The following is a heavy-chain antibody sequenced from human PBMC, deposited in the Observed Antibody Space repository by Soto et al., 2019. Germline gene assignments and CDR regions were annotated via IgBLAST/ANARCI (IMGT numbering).Heavy chain of an antibody. CDR1: GFTFSSYG. J-gene: IGHJ3*02. D-gene: IGHD1-26*01. CDR2: IWYDGSNK. CDR3: ARESGSYYAFDI. V-gene: IGHV3-33*01. Sequence: GSLRLSCAASGFTFSSYGMHWVRQAPGKGLEWVAVIWYDGSNKYYADSVKGRFTISRDNAKNTLYLQMNSLRAEDTAVYYCARESGSYYAFDIWGQGTMVTVSS.